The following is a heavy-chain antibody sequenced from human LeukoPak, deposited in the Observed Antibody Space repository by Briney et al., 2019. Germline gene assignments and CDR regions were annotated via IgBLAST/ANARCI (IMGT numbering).Heavy chain of an antibody. Sequence: GGSLRLSCAASGFTFSSYAMSWVRQAPGKGLEWVSAISGSGGSTYYADSVKGRFTISRDNSKNTLYLQMNSLRAEDTAVYYCARKLMAVAGIALDYWGQGTLVTVSS. J-gene: IGHJ4*02. CDR3: ARKLMAVAGIALDY. D-gene: IGHD6-19*01. CDR2: ISGSGGST. V-gene: IGHV3-23*01. CDR1: GFTFSSYA.